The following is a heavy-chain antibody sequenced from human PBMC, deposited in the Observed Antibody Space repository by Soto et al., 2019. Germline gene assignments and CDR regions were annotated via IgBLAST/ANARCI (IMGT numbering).Heavy chain of an antibody. CDR2: IKQDGSEK. CDR1: GFTFSSYW. Sequence: ESLRLSCAASGFTFSSYWMSWVRQAPGKGLEWVANIKQDGSEKYYVDSVKGRFTISRDNAKNSLYLQMNSLKAEDTAVYYCARETWIPRLKYYYHIDGKDVWGPGDTVTVS. CDR3: ARETWIPRLKYYYHIDGKDV. D-gene: IGHD5-18*01. V-gene: IGHV3-7*01. J-gene: IGHJ6*01.